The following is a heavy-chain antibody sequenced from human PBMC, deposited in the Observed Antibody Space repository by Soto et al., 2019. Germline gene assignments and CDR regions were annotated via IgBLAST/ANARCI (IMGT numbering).Heavy chain of an antibody. CDR1: GGAISSHY. CDR3: ARAYYDFWSGSVYHYMEV. V-gene: IGHV4-59*11. D-gene: IGHD3-3*01. CDR2: ISYSGST. J-gene: IGHJ6*03. Sequence: PSETLSLTCTVSGGAISSHYWSWIRQPPGKGLEWIGYISYSGSTIYNPSLKSRVTLSVDTSKNQFSLKLNSVTAADTAVYYCARAYYDFWSGSVYHYMEVWGKGTTVTVSS.